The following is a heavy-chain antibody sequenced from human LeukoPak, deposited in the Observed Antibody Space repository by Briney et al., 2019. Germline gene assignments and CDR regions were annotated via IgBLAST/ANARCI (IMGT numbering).Heavy chain of an antibody. Sequence: PGGSLRLSCAASGFTSSSYSMNWVRQAPGKGLEWVSAISGSGDTTYYADSVKGRFTISRDNSKNTLYLQMNSLRAEDTAVYYCGKNPGIAAAGLIDYWGQGTLVTVSS. D-gene: IGHD6-13*01. J-gene: IGHJ4*02. CDR3: GKNPGIAAAGLIDY. CDR2: ISGSGDTT. V-gene: IGHV3-23*01. CDR1: GFTSSSYS.